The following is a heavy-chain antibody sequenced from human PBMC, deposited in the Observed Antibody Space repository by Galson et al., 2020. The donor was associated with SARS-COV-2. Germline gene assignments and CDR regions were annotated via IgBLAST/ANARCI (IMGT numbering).Heavy chain of an antibody. Sequence: GESLKISCAASGFTFSSYAMHWVRQAPGKGLEWVAVISYDGSNKYYADSVKGRFTISRDNSKNTLYLQMNSLRAEDTAVYYCARAKGGGYYDGMDVWGQGTTVTVSS. V-gene: IGHV3-30*04. CDR1: GFTFSSYA. J-gene: IGHJ6*02. CDR2: ISYDGSNK. D-gene: IGHD1-26*01. CDR3: ARAKGGGYYDGMDV.